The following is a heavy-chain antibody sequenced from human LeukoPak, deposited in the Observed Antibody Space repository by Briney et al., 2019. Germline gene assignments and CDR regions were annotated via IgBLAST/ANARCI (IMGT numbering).Heavy chain of an antibody. CDR1: GGSISSYY. Sequence: PSETLSLTCTVSGGSISSYYWSWIRQPPGKGLEWIGYIYYSGSTNYNPSLKSRVTISVDTSKNQFSLKLSSVTAADTAVYYCARERGVGAFDIWGQGTMVTVSS. J-gene: IGHJ3*02. CDR3: ARERGVGAFDI. CDR2: IYYSGST. D-gene: IGHD3-10*01. V-gene: IGHV4-59*01.